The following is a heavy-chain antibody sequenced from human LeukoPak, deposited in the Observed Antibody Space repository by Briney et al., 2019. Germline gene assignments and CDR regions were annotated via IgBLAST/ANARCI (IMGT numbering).Heavy chain of an antibody. V-gene: IGHV3-30*18. D-gene: IGHD3-22*01. CDR1: GFTFSSYG. Sequence: AGGSLRLSCVASGFTFSSYGMHWVRQAPGKGLEWVVVISYDGSNKYYADSVKGRFTISRDNSKNTLYLQMNSLRAGDTAVYYCAKDYSGYYSYFDYWGQGTLVTVSS. CDR2: ISYDGSNK. CDR3: AKDYSGYYSYFDY. J-gene: IGHJ4*02.